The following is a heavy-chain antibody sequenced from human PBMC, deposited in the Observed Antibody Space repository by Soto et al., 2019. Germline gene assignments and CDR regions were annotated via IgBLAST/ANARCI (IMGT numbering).Heavy chain of an antibody. J-gene: IGHJ4*02. D-gene: IGHD2-21*02. Sequence: VGSLRLSCAASGFTFSDYYMSWIRQAPGKGLEWVSYISSSSSYTNYADSVKGRFTISRDNAKNSLYLQMSSLRAEDTAVYYCARHYCGGDCYSSYYFDYWGQGTLVTVSS. V-gene: IGHV3-11*06. CDR3: ARHYCGGDCYSSYYFDY. CDR1: GFTFSDYY. CDR2: ISSSSSYT.